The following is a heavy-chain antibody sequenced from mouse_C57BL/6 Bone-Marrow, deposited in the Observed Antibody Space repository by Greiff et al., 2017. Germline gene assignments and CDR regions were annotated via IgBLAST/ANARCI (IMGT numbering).Heavy chain of an antibody. J-gene: IGHJ2*01. CDR2: IDPSDSDT. Sequence: VQLQQPGAELVRPGSSVKLSCKASGYTFTSYWMHWVKQRPIQGLEWIGNIDPSDSDTHYNQKFKDKATLTVDKSSSTAYMHLSSLTSENSAVYDCARKAYYSNLDYWGQGTTLTVSS. CDR3: ARKAYYSNLDY. V-gene: IGHV1-52*01. CDR1: GYTFTSYW. D-gene: IGHD2-5*01.